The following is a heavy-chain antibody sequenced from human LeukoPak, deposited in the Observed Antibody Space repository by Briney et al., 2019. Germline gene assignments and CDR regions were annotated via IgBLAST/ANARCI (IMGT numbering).Heavy chain of an antibody. CDR2: LIPIFGTA. V-gene: IGHV1-69*05. CDR1: GYTITSYG. D-gene: IGHD3-22*01. Sequence: SVKVSCKASGYTITSYGISWVRQAPGQGLEWMGGLIPIFGTANYAQKFQGRVTITTDESTSTAYMELSSLRSEDTAVYYCARVSYYDSSGYYYDWFDPWGQGTLVTVSS. J-gene: IGHJ5*02. CDR3: ARVSYYDSSGYYYDWFDP.